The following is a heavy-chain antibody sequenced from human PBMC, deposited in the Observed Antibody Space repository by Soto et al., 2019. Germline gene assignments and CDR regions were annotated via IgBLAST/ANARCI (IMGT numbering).Heavy chain of an antibody. CDR2: INHSGST. V-gene: IGHV4-34*01. Sequence: QVQLQQWGAGLLKPSETLSLTCAVYGGSFSGYYWSWIRQPPGKGLEWIGEINHSGSTNYNPSLKSRVTRSVDTSKNQFSLKLSSVTAADTAVYYCARGGGSSGWNYYDYYMDVWGKGTTVTVSS. CDR3: ARGGGSSGWNYYDYYMDV. J-gene: IGHJ6*03. CDR1: GGSFSGYY. D-gene: IGHD6-19*01.